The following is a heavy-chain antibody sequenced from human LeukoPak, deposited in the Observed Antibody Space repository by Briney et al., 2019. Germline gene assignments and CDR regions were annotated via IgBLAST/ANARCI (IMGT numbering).Heavy chain of an antibody. CDR2: ISSDEKSI. Sequence: WGSVRLSCTASGFAFSTYAMHWVRQAPGKGLEWVAAISSDEKSIFYAESVKGRITISRDNSKNTLYLQINSLRPEDTAVYYCAVLTRGGSGNYEYNGMDVWGKGTPVIVSS. D-gene: IGHD3-10*01. CDR3: AVLTRGGSGNYEYNGMDV. J-gene: IGHJ6*04. V-gene: IGHV3-30*01. CDR1: GFAFSTYA.